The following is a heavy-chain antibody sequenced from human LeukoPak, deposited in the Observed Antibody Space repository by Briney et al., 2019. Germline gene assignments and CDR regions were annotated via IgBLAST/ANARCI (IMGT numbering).Heavy chain of an antibody. V-gene: IGHV3-48*02. CDR3: ARDAYWASDY. J-gene: IGHJ4*02. CDR1: GFTFSSYN. D-gene: IGHD3-16*01. CDR2: IKTSGSIM. Sequence: GGSLRLSCAASGFTFSSYNMNWVRQAPGKGQEWISNIKTSGSIMFYADSVKGRFTISRDNAENSLYLQMNSLRDEDTAVYYCARDAYWASDYWGQGTLVTVSS.